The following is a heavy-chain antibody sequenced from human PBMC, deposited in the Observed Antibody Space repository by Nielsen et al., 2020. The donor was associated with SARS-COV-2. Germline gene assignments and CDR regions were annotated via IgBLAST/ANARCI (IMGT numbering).Heavy chain of an antibody. CDR1: GFTFSAYN. D-gene: IGHD1-26*01. Sequence: GESLKISCAASGFTFSAYNMNWVRQAPGKGLEWVSYISGSSGHIYYADSVKGRFTISRDNVKNSVYLQMNSLRAEDTAVYYCARDPLHSFDAFDIWGQGTMVTVAS. V-gene: IGHV3-21*01. CDR2: ISGSSGHI. J-gene: IGHJ3*02. CDR3: ARDPLHSFDAFDI.